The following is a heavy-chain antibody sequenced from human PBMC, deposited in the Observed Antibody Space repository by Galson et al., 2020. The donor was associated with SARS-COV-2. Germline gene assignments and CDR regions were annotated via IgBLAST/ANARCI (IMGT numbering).Heavy chain of an antibody. D-gene: IGHD1-26*01. CDR1: GGSVSSGAFS. V-gene: IGHV4-30-2*01. CDR2: IYDSANT. Sequence: SQTLSLTCAVSGGSVSSGAFSWRWFRQPPGKGLEWIGYIYDSANTYYNPSLKSRVSISVDRSKNQFSLNLSSVTAADTAVYYCARGQQTELLTPFDFWGQGTLVTVSS. J-gene: IGHJ4*02. CDR3: ARGQQTELLTPFDF.